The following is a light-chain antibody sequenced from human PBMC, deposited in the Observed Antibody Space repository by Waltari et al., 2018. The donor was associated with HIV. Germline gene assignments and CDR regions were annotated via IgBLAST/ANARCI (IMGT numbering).Light chain of an antibody. Sequence: SYELTQPPSMSVAAGQAARFTCGGHNIGVRSVHWYQKRPGQAPVLVVYDNCDRPPGTPDRFSGSNSRNTATLTISRVEAGDEAEYYCQVWDNIGDRVVFGGGTKLTVL. CDR2: DNC. CDR1: NIGVRS. CDR3: QVWDNIGDRVV. V-gene: IGLV3-21*02. J-gene: IGLJ2*01.